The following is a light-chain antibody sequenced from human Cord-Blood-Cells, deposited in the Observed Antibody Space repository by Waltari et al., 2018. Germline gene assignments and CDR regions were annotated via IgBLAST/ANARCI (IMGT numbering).Light chain of an antibody. J-gene: IGKJ1*01. V-gene: IGKV3-15*01. CDR3: QQYNNWPRT. CDR2: GAS. Sequence: EIVMMQTPATLSVSPGERATLSCRASQSVSSNLAWYQKKPGQAPRLLIYGASTRATGIPARFSGSGSGTEFTLTISSLQSEDFAIYYCQQYNNWPRTFGQGTKVEIK. CDR1: QSVSSN.